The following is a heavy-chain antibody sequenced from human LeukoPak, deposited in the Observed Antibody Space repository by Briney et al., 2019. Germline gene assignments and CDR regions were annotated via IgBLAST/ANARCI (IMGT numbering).Heavy chain of an antibody. V-gene: IGHV3-48*04. CDR2: ISSSGSTI. CDR1: GFTFSSYA. CDR3: ARTYYDSSGYYC. J-gene: IGHJ4*02. Sequence: GRSLRLSCAASGFTFSSYAMHWVRQAPGKGLEWVSYISSSGSTIYYADSVKGRFTISKDNAKNSLYLQMNSLRAEDTAVYYCARTYYDSSGYYCWGQGTLVTVSS. D-gene: IGHD3-22*01.